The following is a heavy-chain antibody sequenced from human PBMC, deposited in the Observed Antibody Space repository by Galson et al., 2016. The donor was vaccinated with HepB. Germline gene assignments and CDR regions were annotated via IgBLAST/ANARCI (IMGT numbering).Heavy chain of an antibody. CDR2: ISGGSAYT. V-gene: IGHV3-11*05. Sequence: SLRLSCAASGFTFSDYYMSWVRQAPGKGLEWVSDISGGSAYTNYADSVKGRVTISRDNAKKSLYLQLNSLRAEDTAVYYCAREGGGNSYAGNAFDIWGQGTMLTVSS. CDR1: GFTFSDYY. CDR3: AREGGGNSYAGNAFDI. D-gene: IGHD4-23*01. J-gene: IGHJ3*02.